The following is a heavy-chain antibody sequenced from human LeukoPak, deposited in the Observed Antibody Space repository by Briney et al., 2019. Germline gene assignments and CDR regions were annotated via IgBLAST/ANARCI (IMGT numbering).Heavy chain of an antibody. CDR2: ISYDGSNK. D-gene: IGHD3-10*01. CDR1: GFTFSSYG. V-gene: IGHV3-30*18. J-gene: IGHJ4*02. CDR3: AKPKRRFGELSIFDY. Sequence: GGSLRLSCAASGFTFSSYGMHWVRQAPGKGLEWVAVISYDGSNKYYADSVKGRFTISRDNSKNTLYLQMNSLRAEDTAVYYCAKPKRRFGELSIFDYWGQGTLVTVSS.